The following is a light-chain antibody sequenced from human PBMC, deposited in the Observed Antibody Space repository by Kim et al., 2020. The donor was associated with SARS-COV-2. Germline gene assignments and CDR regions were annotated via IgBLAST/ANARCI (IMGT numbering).Light chain of an antibody. CDR2: YDS. J-gene: IGLJ2*01. CDR3: QVSRV. V-gene: IGLV3-21*01. Sequence: SYELTQPPSVSVAPGKTARITCGGNNIGSKSVHWYQQKPGQAPVLVIYYDSDRPSGIPERFSGSNSGNTATLTISRVEAGDEADYYCQVSRVFGGGT. CDR1: NIGSKS.